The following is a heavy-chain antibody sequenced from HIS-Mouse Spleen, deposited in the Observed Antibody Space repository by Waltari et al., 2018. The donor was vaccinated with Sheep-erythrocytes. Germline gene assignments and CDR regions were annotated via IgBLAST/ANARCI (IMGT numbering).Heavy chain of an antibody. J-gene: IGHJ4*02. Sequence: SQTLSLTCTVSGGSISSGGYYWSWIRQHPGKGLEWIGYIYYSGSTYYNPSLKSRVTISVDTSKNQFSLKLSSVTAADTAVYYCARAQKNWEDFDYWGQGTLVTVSS. CDR2: IYYSGST. D-gene: IGHD1-26*01. V-gene: IGHV4-31*03. CDR3: ARAQKNWEDFDY. CDR1: GGSISSGGYY.